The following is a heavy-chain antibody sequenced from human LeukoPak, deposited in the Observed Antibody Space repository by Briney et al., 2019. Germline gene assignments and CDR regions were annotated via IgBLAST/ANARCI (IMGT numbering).Heavy chain of an antibody. D-gene: IGHD4-17*01. V-gene: IGHV1-2*02. CDR1: GYTFTGYY. J-gene: IGHJ4*02. CDR3: ARPVPSRDGEDY. Sequence: ASVKVSCKASGYTFTGYYMHWVRQAPGQGLEWMGWINPNSGGTNYAQKFQGRVTMTRDTSISTAYMELSRLRSDDTAVYYCARPVPSRDGEDYWGQGTLVTVSS. CDR2: INPNSGGT.